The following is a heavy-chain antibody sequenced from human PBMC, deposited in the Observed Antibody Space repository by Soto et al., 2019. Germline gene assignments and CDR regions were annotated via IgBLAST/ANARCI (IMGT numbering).Heavy chain of an antibody. V-gene: IGHV4-59*01. CDR3: ARARIAAAGTMGYYYGMDF. Sequence: SETLSLTCTVSGGSISSYYWSWIRQPPGKGLEWIGYIYYSGSTNYNPSLKSRVTISVDTSKNQFSLKLSSVTAADTAVYYCARARIAAAGTMGYYYGMDFWGQGTTVTVSS. J-gene: IGHJ6*02. CDR1: GGSISSYY. D-gene: IGHD6-13*01. CDR2: IYYSGST.